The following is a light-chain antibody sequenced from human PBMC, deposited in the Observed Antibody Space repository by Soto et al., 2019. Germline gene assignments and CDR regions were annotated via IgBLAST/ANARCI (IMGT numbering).Light chain of an antibody. Sequence: DIPMTQSPSPLSASVGDRVTITCRASQNINYWLAWYQHKPGKAPKLLIYDASSLESGVPSRFSGSGFGTEFTLTISSLQPEYFANYYCQQYHGYSTFGEGTKLEIK. CDR3: QQYHGYST. CDR2: DAS. CDR1: QNINYW. V-gene: IGKV1-5*01. J-gene: IGKJ2*01.